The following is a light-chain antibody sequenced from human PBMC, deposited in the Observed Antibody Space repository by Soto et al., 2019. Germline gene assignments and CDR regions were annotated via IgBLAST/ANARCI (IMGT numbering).Light chain of an antibody. CDR3: QQYNTWPRT. V-gene: IGKV3-15*01. CDR2: GAS. J-gene: IGKJ1*01. CDR1: QSVSSN. Sequence: EIVMTQSPATLSVSPGERATLSCRASQSVSSNLAWYQQKPGQAPRLLIYGASTRATGIPARFSGSGSGTEFTLTISSLQSEDFAVYYCQQYNTWPRTFAKGTRV.